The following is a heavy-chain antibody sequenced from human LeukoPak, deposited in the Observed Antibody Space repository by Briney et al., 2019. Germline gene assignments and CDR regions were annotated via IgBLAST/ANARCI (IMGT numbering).Heavy chain of an antibody. CDR2: IGTYGGDT. CDR3: ARDLWNFYDDSGYNRDFDS. CDR1: TSR. D-gene: IGHD3-22*01. V-gene: IGHV1-18*01. J-gene: IGHJ5*01. Sequence: ASVKVSCKATSRISWVRQAPGQGLEWMGWIGTYGGDTYYAQKFQGRITVTTDTSTSTVYMELRNLRSDDAAVYYCARDLWNFYDDSGYNRDFDSWGQGALVTVSS.